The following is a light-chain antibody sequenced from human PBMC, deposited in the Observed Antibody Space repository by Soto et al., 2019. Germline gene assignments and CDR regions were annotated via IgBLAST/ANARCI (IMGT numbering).Light chain of an antibody. J-gene: IGKJ4*01. CDR1: QSLLHSNGYNY. V-gene: IGKV2-28*01. CDR3: MQALQTPVT. CDR2: LAS. Sequence: DIVMTQSPLSLPVSPGEPASISCRSSQSLLHSNGYNYLDWYLQKPGQSPQLLMFLASNRAPGVPDRFSGSGSGTDFTLKISRVEAEDVGVYYCMQALQTPVTFGGGTKVEIK.